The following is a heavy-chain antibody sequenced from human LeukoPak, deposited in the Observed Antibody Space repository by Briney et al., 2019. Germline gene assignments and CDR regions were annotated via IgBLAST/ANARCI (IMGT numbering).Heavy chain of an antibody. CDR2: INHSGST. J-gene: IGHJ4*02. Sequence: SETLSLTCAVYGGSFSGYYWSWIRQPPGKGLEWIWEINHSGSTNYNPSLKSRVTISVDTSKNQFSLKLSSVTAADTAVYYCAREPSPYYYDSSGYLDYWGQGTLVTVSS. CDR1: GGSFSGYY. D-gene: IGHD3-22*01. CDR3: AREPSPYYYDSSGYLDY. V-gene: IGHV4-34*01.